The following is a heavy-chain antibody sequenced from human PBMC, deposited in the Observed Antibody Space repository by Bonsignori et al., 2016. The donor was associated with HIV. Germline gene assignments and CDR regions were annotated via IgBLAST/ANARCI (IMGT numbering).Heavy chain of an antibody. J-gene: IGHJ4*02. CDR3: ARGEAAAGNFDY. CDR1: GDSMNSYNFY. Sequence: QLQLQESGPGLVTPSETLSLTCSVSGDSMNSYNFYWSWIRQPPGKGLEWIGSIYKSGSTYFNPSLGSRVTISVDTSENLLSLKLNSVIAADTAVYYCARGEAAAGNFDYWGQGPWSPSPQ. CDR2: IYKSGST. D-gene: IGHD6-13*01. V-gene: IGHV4-39*07.